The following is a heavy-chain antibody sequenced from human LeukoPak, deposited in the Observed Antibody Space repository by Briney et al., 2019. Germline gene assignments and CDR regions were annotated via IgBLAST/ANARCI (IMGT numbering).Heavy chain of an antibody. CDR3: ARESGKFDY. J-gene: IGHJ4*02. Sequence: QAGGSLRLSCVASGLPIADFAMHWVRQAPGKGLEWVSLISGDGVSTFYADSVKGRFSISRDNSKNSLSLEMNSLRTEDTAMYYCARESGKFDYWGQGTLDAVSS. V-gene: IGHV3-43*02. CDR1: GLPIADFA. CDR2: ISGDGVST.